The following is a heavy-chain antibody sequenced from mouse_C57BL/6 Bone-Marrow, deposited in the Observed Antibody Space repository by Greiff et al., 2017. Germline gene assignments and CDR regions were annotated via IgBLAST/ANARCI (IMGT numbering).Heavy chain of an antibody. J-gene: IGHJ1*03. CDR1: GFTFTDYY. CDR3: VYGSSYYWYFDV. Sequence: EVPLQESGPVLVKPGPSVKISCKASGFTFTDYYMHWVKQSHVNSLEWIGLVYPYNGGTGYNQKFTGKATLTVDTSSSTAYMELNNLTSEESAVYYCVYGSSYYWYFDVWGTGTTVTVSS. V-gene: IGHV1-36*01. CDR2: VYPYNGGT. D-gene: IGHD1-1*01.